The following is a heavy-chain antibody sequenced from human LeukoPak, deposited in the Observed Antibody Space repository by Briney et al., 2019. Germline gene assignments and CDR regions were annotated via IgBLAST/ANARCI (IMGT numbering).Heavy chain of an antibody. CDR3: ARAHSSGWYYFDY. D-gene: IGHD6-19*01. Sequence: GRSLRLSCAASGFTFSSYAMHWVCQAPGKGLEWVAVISYDGSNKYYADSVKGRFTISRDNSKNTLYLQMNGLRAEDTAVYYCARAHSSGWYYFDYWGQGTLVTVSS. CDR1: GFTFSSYA. V-gene: IGHV3-30-3*01. CDR2: ISYDGSNK. J-gene: IGHJ4*02.